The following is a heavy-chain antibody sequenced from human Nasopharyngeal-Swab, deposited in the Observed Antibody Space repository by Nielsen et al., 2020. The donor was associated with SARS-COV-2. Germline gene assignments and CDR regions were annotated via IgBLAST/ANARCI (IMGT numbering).Heavy chain of an antibody. CDR1: GFTFSSYA. CDR3: ARVCSGGSCYGYYYGMDV. V-gene: IGHV3-21*01. D-gene: IGHD2-15*01. CDR2: ISSSSSYI. Sequence: GGSLRLSCAASGFTFSSYAMSWVRQAPGKGLEWVSAISSSSSYIYYADSVKGRFTISRDNAKNSLYLQMNSLRAEDTAVYYCARVCSGGSCYGYYYGMDVWGQGTTVTVSS. J-gene: IGHJ6*02.